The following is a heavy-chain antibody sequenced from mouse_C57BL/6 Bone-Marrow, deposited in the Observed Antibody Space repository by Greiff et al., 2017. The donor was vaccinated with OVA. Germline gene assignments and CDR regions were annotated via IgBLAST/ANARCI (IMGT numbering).Heavy chain of an antibody. D-gene: IGHD1-1*01. V-gene: IGHV1-52*01. J-gene: IGHJ4*01. Sequence: VQLQQPGAELVSPGSSVKLSCKASGYTFTSYWMHWVKQRPIQGLEWIGNIDPSDSETHYNQKFKDKATLTVDKSSSTAYMQLSSLTSEDSAVYYCARHGSSLYYAMDYWGQGTSVTVSS. CDR1: GYTFTSYW. CDR3: ARHGSSLYYAMDY. CDR2: IDPSDSET.